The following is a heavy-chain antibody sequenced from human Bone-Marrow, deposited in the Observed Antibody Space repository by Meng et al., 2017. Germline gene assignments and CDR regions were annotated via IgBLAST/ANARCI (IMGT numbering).Heavy chain of an antibody. CDR2: FHHSGTT. D-gene: IGHD6-19*01. J-gene: IGHJ4*02. CDR1: GASVSSGYW. CDR3: ATSPGWWRIDS. Sequence: QVRLQESGPGLRKPSGTLSLTCGVSGASVSSGYWWTWVRQPPGKGLEWIGEFHHSGTTNYNPSLRSRVTISVDTSKNQFSLRLTSVTAADTAVYYCATSPGWWRIDSWGQGTLVTVSS. V-gene: IGHV4-4*02.